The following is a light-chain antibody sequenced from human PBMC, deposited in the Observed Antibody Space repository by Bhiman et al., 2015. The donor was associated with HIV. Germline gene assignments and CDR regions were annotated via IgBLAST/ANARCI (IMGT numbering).Light chain of an antibody. CDR1: IVAKRS. CDR3: QTWDYSSVV. V-gene: IGLV3-27*01. Sequence: SYELTQPSSVSVSPGQTARITCSGDIVAKRSARWFQRKPGQAPVAGIYTDSERPSGIPERFSGSSSGTTVTLTISGAQAMDEADYYCQTWDYSSVVFGGGTKLTVL. CDR2: TDS. J-gene: IGLJ2*01.